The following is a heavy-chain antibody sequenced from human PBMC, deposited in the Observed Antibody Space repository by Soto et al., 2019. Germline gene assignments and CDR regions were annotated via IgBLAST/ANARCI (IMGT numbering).Heavy chain of an antibody. D-gene: IGHD3-16*02. CDR1: GYTFTSYS. Sequence: APVKVSCKASGYTFTSYSLHCVRQAPGQRLEWMGWINAGNGNTKYSQKFQGRVTITRDTSASTAYMELSSLRSEDTAVYYCARSPSWPYYFDYWGQGTLVTVSS. J-gene: IGHJ4*02. CDR3: ARSPSWPYYFDY. V-gene: IGHV1-3*01. CDR2: INAGNGNT.